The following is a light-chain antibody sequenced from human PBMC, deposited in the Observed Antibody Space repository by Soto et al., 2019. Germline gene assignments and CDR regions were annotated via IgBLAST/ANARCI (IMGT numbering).Light chain of an antibody. V-gene: IGLV1-36*01. CDR3: SSFTSNRIYV. Sequence: QSVLTQPPSVSEAPRQRVTISCSGSSSNIGNNAVNWYQQLPGKAPKLLIYYDDLLPSGVSDRFSGSKSGTSASLAISGLQSEDEADYYCSSFTSNRIYVFGPGTKVTVL. CDR2: YDD. J-gene: IGLJ1*01. CDR1: SSNIGNNA.